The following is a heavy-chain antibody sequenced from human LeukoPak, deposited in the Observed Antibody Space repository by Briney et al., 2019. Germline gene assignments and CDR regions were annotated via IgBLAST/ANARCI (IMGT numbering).Heavy chain of an antibody. J-gene: IGHJ6*04. Sequence: LEWVAVIGYDVGNKNYAHNVQGRFTITRDNSKNTLYLQLNSLRAEDTAVYYCAKENTTYGVDSGLDVWVKGTRVTVSS. D-gene: IGHD3-10*01. CDR2: IGYDVGNK. CDR3: AKENTTYGVDSGLDV. V-gene: IGHV3-33*06.